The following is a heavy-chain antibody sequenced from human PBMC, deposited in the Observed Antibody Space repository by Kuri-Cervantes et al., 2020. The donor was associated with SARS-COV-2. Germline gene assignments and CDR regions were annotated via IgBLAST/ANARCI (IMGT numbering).Heavy chain of an antibody. CDR1: GFSLSTSGMC. CDR3: ARLTPVAGLDY. J-gene: IGHJ4*02. CDR2: IDWDDDK. V-gene: IGHV2-70*11. Sequence: SGPTLVKPTQTLTLTCTFSGFSLSTSGMCVSWIRQPPGKALEWLARIDWDDDKYYSTSLKTRPTISKDTSKNQVVLTMTNMDPVDAATYYCARLTPVAGLDYWGQGTLVTVSS. D-gene: IGHD6-19*01.